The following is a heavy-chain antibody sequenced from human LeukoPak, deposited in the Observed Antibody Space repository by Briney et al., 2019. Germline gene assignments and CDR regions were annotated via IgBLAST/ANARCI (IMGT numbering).Heavy chain of an antibody. CDR2: IIPILGIA. D-gene: IGHD4-17*01. CDR1: GGTFSSYA. J-gene: IGHJ6*02. CDR3: ARDYWMTVTTSYYGMDV. Sequence: ASVKVFCKASGGTFSSYAISWVRQAPGQGLEWMGRIIPILGIANYAQKFQGRVTITADKSTSTAYMELSSLRSEDTAVYYCARDYWMTVTTSYYGMDVWGQGTTVTVSS. V-gene: IGHV1-69*04.